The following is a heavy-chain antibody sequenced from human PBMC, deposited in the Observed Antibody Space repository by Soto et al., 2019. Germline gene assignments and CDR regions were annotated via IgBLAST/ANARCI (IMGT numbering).Heavy chain of an antibody. CDR2: IGPEGGAT. D-gene: IGHD5-12*01. V-gene: IGHV1-2*02. Sequence: GASVKVSRKASGYTFTGHYIHWVRQAPEQGPEWMGEIGPEGGATRYAQKFQGRVTMTRDMSITTVYMELNNLSPDDTAVYYCGRGRSGQIAVFYWGQGTLVTVSS. CDR3: GRGRSGQIAVFY. J-gene: IGHJ4*02. CDR1: GYTFTGHY.